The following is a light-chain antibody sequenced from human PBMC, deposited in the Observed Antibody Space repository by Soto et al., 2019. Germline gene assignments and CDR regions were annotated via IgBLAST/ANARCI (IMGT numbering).Light chain of an antibody. Sequence: EIVLTQSPATLSLATGERATLSCSASQSVSDYLAWYQQKPGQAPRLVIHDASHRAPGIPARFSGRGLGTNFTLTISSLEPEVLAGYYCHQRSDWPINFGQGTKL. CDR2: DAS. CDR1: QSVSDY. CDR3: HQRSDWPIN. V-gene: IGKV3-11*01. J-gene: IGKJ2*01.